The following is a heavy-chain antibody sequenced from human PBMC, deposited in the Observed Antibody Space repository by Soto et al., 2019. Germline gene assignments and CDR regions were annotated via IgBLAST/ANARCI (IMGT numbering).Heavy chain of an antibody. Sequence: GGSLRLSCAASGFTFSSYGMHWVRQAPGKGLEWVAVISYDGSNKYYADSVKGRFTISRDNSKNTLYLQMNSLRAEDTAVYYCAKDQIAAAGIPPGPHYYYGMDVWGQGTKVTVSS. CDR3: AKDQIAAAGIPPGPHYYYGMDV. CDR1: GFTFSSYG. V-gene: IGHV3-30*18. CDR2: ISYDGSNK. J-gene: IGHJ6*02. D-gene: IGHD6-13*01.